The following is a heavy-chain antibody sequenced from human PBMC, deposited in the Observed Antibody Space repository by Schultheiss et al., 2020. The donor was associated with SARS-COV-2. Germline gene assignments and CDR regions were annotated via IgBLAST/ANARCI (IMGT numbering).Heavy chain of an antibody. J-gene: IGHJ4*02. CDR2: IYYSGST. Sequence: SETLSLTCTVSGGSISSYYWNWIRQPPGKGLEWIGYIYYSGSTNYNPSLKSRVTISVDTSKNQFSLKLSSVTAADTAVYYCARVEGDYDFWSGYLDYWGQGTLVTVSS. CDR1: GGSISSYY. V-gene: IGHV4-59*01. D-gene: IGHD3-3*01. CDR3: ARVEGDYDFWSGYLDY.